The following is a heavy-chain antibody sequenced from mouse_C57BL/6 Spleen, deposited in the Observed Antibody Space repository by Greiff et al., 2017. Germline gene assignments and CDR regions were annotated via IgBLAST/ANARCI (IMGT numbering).Heavy chain of an antibody. CDR3: SRDLGSSPFDY. V-gene: IGHV1-64*01. CDR2: IHPNSGST. CDR1: GYTFTSYW. J-gene: IGHJ2*01. Sequence: QVQLQQPGAELVKPGASVKLSCKASGYTFTSYWMHWVKQRPGQGLEWIGMIHPNSGSTNYNEKFKSKATLTVDKSSSTAYMQLSILTSEYSAVDCCSRDLGSSPFDYWGQGTTLTVSS. D-gene: IGHD1-1*01.